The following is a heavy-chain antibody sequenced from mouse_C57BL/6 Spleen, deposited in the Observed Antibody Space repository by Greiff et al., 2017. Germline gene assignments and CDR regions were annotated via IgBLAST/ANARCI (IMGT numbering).Heavy chain of an antibody. Sequence: EVMLVESGGGLVKPGGSLKLSCAASGFTFSSYAMSWVRQTPEKRLEWVATISDGGSYTYYPDNVKGRFTISRDNAKNNLYLQMSHLKSEDTAMYYCARGGATVVATGWYFDVWGTGTTVTVSS. D-gene: IGHD1-1*01. J-gene: IGHJ1*03. V-gene: IGHV5-4*03. CDR3: ARGGATVVATGWYFDV. CDR1: GFTFSSYA. CDR2: ISDGGSYT.